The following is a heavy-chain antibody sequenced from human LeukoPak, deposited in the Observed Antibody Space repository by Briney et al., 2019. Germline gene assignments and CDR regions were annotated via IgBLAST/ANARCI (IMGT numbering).Heavy chain of an antibody. Sequence: GGSLRLSCAASGFTFSSRGMHWVRQAPGKGLEWVAVIGDTGRAKHYADSVQGRFTASRDNSQNTLYLEMNSLRDEDTAFYYCAKDLQSYYEYGAFDIWGQGTMVTVSS. D-gene: IGHD1-26*01. CDR2: IGDTGRAK. CDR3: AKDLQSYYEYGAFDI. J-gene: IGHJ3*02. V-gene: IGHV3-30*18. CDR1: GFTFSSRG.